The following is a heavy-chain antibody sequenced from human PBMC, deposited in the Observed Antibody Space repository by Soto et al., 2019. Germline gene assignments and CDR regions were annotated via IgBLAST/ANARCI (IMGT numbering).Heavy chain of an antibody. CDR2: VTSTGSP. CDR1: CGSITTGNHY. J-gene: IGHJ4*02. Sequence: SETLSLTVAVSCGSITTGNHYWSWIRQLPGQGLQWIGLVTSTGSPHYNPSLQSRGTISLDTSKNQFSLKLNSVTAADTAVYYCARSRFSSSWYPDNWGQGTLVTVSS. CDR3: ARSRFSSSWYPDN. D-gene: IGHD6-13*01. V-gene: IGHV4-31*02.